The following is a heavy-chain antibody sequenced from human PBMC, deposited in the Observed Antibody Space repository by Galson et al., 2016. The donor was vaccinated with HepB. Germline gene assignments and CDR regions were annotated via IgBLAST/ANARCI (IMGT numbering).Heavy chain of an antibody. Sequence: SLRLSCAASGFTFSSYSMNWVRQAPGKGLEWVSSISSSSSYIYYADSVKGRFTISRDNAKNSLYLQMNSLRAEDTAVYYCARDRSRFSSGYYTGARDVFAIWGQGTVVTVSS. CDR1: GFTFSSYS. V-gene: IGHV3-21*01. CDR3: ARDRSRFSSGYYTGARDVFAI. D-gene: IGHD3-3*01. J-gene: IGHJ3*02. CDR2: ISSSSSYI.